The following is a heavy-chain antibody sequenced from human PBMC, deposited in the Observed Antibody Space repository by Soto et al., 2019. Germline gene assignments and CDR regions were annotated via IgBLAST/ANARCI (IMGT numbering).Heavy chain of an antibody. CDR1: GGSFSGYY. D-gene: IGHD2-8*01. Sequence: SETLSLTCAVYGGSFSGYYWSWIRQPPGKGLEWIGEINHSGSTNYNPSLKSRVTISVDTSKNQFSLKLSSVTAADTAVYYCARGGDIVLMVYAMDYYGMDVWGQGTTVTVSS. CDR2: INHSGST. J-gene: IGHJ6*02. V-gene: IGHV4-34*01. CDR3: ARGGDIVLMVYAMDYYGMDV.